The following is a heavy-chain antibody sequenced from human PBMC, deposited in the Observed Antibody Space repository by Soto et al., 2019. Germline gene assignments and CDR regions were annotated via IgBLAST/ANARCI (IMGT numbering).Heavy chain of an antibody. J-gene: IGHJ4*02. CDR3: AKERSSGWSFDY. V-gene: IGHV3-74*01. CDR2: INSDGSST. CDR1: GFTFSNYW. D-gene: IGHD6-19*01. Sequence: GGSLRLSCAASGFTFSNYWMHWVRQAPGKGLVWVSHINSDGSSTSYADSVKGRFTISRDNAKNTLYLQMNSLRAEDTAVYYCAKERSSGWSFDYWGQGTLVTVSS.